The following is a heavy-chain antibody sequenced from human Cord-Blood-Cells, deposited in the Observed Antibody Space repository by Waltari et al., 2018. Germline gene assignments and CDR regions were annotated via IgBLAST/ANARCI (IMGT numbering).Heavy chain of an antibody. CDR3: ARRGRYCSSTSCYEYAFDI. D-gene: IGHD2-2*01. V-gene: IGHV4-39*01. CDR2: IYYSGRT. J-gene: IGHJ3*02. Sequence: QLQLQESGPGLVKPSETLSLTCTVSGGSISSSSYYWGWIRQPPGKGLEWIGSIYYSGRTSCDPSLKSRVTISVDTSKHQFSLKLSSVTAADTAVYYCARRGRYCSSTSCYEYAFDIWGQGTMVTVSS. CDR1: GGSISSSSYY.